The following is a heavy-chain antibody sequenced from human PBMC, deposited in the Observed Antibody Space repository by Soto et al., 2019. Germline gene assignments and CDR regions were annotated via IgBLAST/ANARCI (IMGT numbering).Heavy chain of an antibody. D-gene: IGHD5-12*01. V-gene: IGHV6-1*01. CDR2: TYFRSRWYN. CDR3: ARDLEGGYSNYYYYMDV. J-gene: IGHJ6*03. CDR1: GDSVSSNTAA. Sequence: SQTLSLTCVISGDSVSSNTAAWHWIRQSPSRGLEWLGRTYFRSRWYNDYAVSVKSRITINADTSKNQFSLHLNSVSPEDTAVYYCARDLEGGYSNYYYYMDVWGKGTTVTVSS.